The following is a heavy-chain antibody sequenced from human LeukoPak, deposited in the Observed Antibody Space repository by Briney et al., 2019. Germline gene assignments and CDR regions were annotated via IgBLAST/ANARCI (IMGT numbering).Heavy chain of an antibody. CDR3: ARHQSYYYDYYMDV. Sequence: PSETLSLTYAVYGGSFSSHYWGWTRQPPGKGLEWIGSIYYSGSTYYNPSLKSRVTISVDTSKNQFSLKLTSVTAADTAVYYCARHQSYYYDYYMDVWGKGTTVTISS. CDR1: GGSFSSHY. CDR2: IYYSGST. V-gene: IGHV4-39*01. J-gene: IGHJ6*03.